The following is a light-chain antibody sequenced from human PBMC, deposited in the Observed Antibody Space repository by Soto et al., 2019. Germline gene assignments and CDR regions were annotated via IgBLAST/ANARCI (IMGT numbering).Light chain of an antibody. Sequence: DIQMTQSPSSLSASVGDRVTIACQSSHDVSRNLNWFQQKPGEAPKLLIYDASNLERGVPSRFGASGSGTDFTFTISSLQTEDVATYYCQQYNSMLSFGGGTEIELK. CDR1: HDVSRN. CDR3: QQYNSMLS. CDR2: DAS. V-gene: IGKV1-33*01. J-gene: IGKJ4*01.